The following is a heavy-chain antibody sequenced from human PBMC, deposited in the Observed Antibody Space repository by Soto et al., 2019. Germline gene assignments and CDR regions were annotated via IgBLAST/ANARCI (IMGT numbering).Heavy chain of an antibody. CDR3: ARVLGRWAYGDYGSDDSHDS. Sequence: SETLSLTCTVSGGSISSGTYYWSWIRQHPGKGLEWIGYIYDSGSTYYNPSLKSRVTISVDTSKNQFSLKLSSVTAADTAVYYCARVLGRWAYGDYGSDDSHDSWGQGTLVTVSS. J-gene: IGHJ4*02. CDR2: IYDSGST. D-gene: IGHD4-17*01. V-gene: IGHV4-31*03. CDR1: GGSISSGTYY.